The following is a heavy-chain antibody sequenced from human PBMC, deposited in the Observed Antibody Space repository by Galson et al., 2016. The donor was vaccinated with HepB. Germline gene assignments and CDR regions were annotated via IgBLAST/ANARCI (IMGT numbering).Heavy chain of an antibody. CDR1: GFTFSGSA. D-gene: IGHD3-3*01. CDR3: TSLTIFGVVTNY. V-gene: IGHV3-73*01. J-gene: IGHJ4*02. CDR2: IRSKANNYAT. Sequence: SLRLSCAASGFTFSGSAMYWVRQASGKGLEWVGRIRSKANNYATAYAASVKDRFTISRDDSKNTAYLQMNSLKTEDTAVYYCTSLTIFGVVTNYWGQGTLVTVSS.